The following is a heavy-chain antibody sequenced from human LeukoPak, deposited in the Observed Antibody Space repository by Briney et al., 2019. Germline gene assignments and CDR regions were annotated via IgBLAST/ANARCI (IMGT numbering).Heavy chain of an antibody. CDR1: GFIVSGNY. Sequence: PGGSLRLSCSASGFIVSGNYMSWVRQAPGKGLEWVSAISGSGGSTYYADSVKGRFTISRDNSKNTLYLQMNSLRAEDTAVYYCAKSVLVIHDAFDIWGQGTMVTVSS. V-gene: IGHV3-23*01. CDR2: ISGSGGST. CDR3: AKSVLVIHDAFDI. J-gene: IGHJ3*02. D-gene: IGHD3-22*01.